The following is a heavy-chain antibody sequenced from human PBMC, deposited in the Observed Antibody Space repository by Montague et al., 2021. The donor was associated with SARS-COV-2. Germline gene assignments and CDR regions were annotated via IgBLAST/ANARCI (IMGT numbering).Heavy chain of an antibody. Sequence: SLRLSCAASGFSFRSHAMHWVRQAPGKGLAWASGMSGAGGSTYYADPVKGRVTISRDNSKNTLYLQMSSLRAEDTAIYYCARAPPHDWNDLRSLDYWGQGTLVTVSS. V-gene: IGHV3-23*01. CDR2: MSGAGGST. CDR3: ARAPPHDWNDLRSLDY. CDR1: GFSFRSHA. J-gene: IGHJ4*02. D-gene: IGHD1-1*01.